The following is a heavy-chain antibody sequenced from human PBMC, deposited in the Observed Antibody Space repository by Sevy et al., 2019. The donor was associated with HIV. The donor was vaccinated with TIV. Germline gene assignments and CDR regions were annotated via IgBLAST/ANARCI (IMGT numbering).Heavy chain of an antibody. CDR2: ISSSSTI. Sequence: GGSLRLSCAASGFTFSSYSMNWVRQAPGKGLEWVSYISSSSTIYYADSVKGRFTISRDNAKNSLYLQMYSLRAEDTAVYYCARVGIVVGGAFDIWGQGTMVTVSS. J-gene: IGHJ3*02. V-gene: IGHV3-48*01. D-gene: IGHD2-15*01. CDR1: GFTFSSYS. CDR3: ARVGIVVGGAFDI.